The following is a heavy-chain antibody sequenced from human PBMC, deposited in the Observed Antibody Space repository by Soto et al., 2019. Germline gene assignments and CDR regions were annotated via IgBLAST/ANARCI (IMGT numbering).Heavy chain of an antibody. CDR2: IDPSDSQT. Sequence: GESLKISCKGSGYSFAGYWITWVRQKPGKGLEWMGRIDPSDSQTYYSPSFRGHVTISVTKSITTVFLQWSSLRASDTAMYYCARQIYDSDTGPNFQYYSDPWGQGPPVTVSS. CDR3: ARQIYDSDTGPNFQYYSDP. V-gene: IGHV5-10-1*01. CDR1: GYSFAGYW. J-gene: IGHJ5*02. D-gene: IGHD3-22*01.